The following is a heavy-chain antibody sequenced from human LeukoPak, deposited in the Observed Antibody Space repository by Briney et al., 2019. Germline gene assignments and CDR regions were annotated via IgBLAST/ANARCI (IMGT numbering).Heavy chain of an antibody. CDR1: GFAVRDNH. CDR3: ARGGSYLSAFDI. J-gene: IGHJ3*02. D-gene: IGHD1-26*01. V-gene: IGHV3-53*03. Sequence: GGSLRLSCAASGFAVRDNHMYWVRQAPGKGLEWVSVLYNGDGTGYADSVKGRFTISRDNSKNTLHLQMNSLRAEDTAVYYCARGGSYLSAFDIWGQGTMVTVSS. CDR2: LYNGDGT.